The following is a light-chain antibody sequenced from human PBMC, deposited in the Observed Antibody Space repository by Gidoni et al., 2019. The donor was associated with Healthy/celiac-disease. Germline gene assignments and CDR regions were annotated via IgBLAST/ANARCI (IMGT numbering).Light chain of an antibody. J-gene: IGLJ2*01. CDR1: SSDVGSYNL. CDR3: CSYAGSSTFGVV. V-gene: IGLV2-23*03. Sequence: QSALTQPASVSGSPGQSITISCTGTSSDVGSYNLVSWYQQHPGKAPKLMIYEGRKQPSGVSNRFSGSKSGNTASLTISGLQAEDEADYYCCSYAGSSTFGVVFGGGTKLTVL. CDR2: EGR.